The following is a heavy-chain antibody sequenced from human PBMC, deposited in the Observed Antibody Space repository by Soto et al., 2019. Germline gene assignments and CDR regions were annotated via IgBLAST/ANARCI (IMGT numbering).Heavy chain of an antibody. J-gene: IGHJ6*02. V-gene: IGHV4-30-4*01. CDR1: GGSIRRGDNY. D-gene: IGHD6-19*01. CDR3: GREAGNYYYTSAMDG. Sequence: SETLSLTCTVSGGSIRRGDNYWSWIRQPPGKGLEWIGDMYYSGSTYYNPSLRNRVTISVDTSKNQFSLKLTSVTAADTVVYYCGREAGNYYYTSAMDGLDQGTTVTVCS. CDR2: MYYSGST.